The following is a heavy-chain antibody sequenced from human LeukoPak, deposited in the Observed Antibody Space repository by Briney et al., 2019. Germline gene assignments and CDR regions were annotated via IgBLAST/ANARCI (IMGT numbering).Heavy chain of an antibody. D-gene: IGHD3-3*01. CDR3: ATYYDFWSGYSRSYYFDY. V-gene: IGHV3-48*01. CDR2: ISSSSSTV. CDR1: GFTLSSYS. Sequence: PGGSLRLSCAASGFTLSSYSMNWVRQAPGTGLEWVSYISSSSSTVYYADSVKARFTISRQNAKNSLYPQMNSLRAEDTAVYYCATYYDFWSGYSRSYYFDYWGQGTLVTVSS. J-gene: IGHJ4*02.